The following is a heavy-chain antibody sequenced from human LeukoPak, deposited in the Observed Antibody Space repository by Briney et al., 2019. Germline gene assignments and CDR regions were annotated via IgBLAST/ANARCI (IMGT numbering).Heavy chain of an antibody. CDR2: IYYSGST. J-gene: IGHJ4*02. D-gene: IGHD3-10*01. V-gene: IGHV4-31*03. CDR3: ARSQITMVRGVIITFYY. Sequence: SQTLSLTCTVSGGSISSGGYYWSWVRQHPGTGLEWLGYIYYSGSTYYNPSLKSRVTISVDTSKNQFSLKLSSVTAADTAVYYCARSQITMVRGVIITFYYWGQGTLVTVSS. CDR1: GGSISSGGYY.